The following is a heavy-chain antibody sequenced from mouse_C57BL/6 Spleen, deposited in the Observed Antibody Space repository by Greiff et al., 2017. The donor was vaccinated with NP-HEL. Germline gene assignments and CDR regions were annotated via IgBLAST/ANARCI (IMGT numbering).Heavy chain of an antibody. J-gene: IGHJ2*01. Sequence: DVKLQESGAELVRPGASVKLSCTASGFNIKDDYMHWVKQRPEQGLEWIGWIDPENGDTEYASKFQGKATITADTSSNTAYLHLSSLTSEDTAVYYCTTRGLGDYGGQGTTLTVAS. V-gene: IGHV14-4*01. CDR1: GFNIKDDY. CDR2: IDPENGDT. D-gene: IGHD2-2*01. CDR3: TTRGLGDY.